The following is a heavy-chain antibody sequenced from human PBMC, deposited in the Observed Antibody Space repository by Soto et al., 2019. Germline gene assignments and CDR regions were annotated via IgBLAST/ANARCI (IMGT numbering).Heavy chain of an antibody. CDR3: ARGFIAAALPYYYYGMDV. Sequence: GGSLRLSCAASGFSFSNYGMNWVRQAPGKGLEWVSSISSSSSYISYADSVKGRFTISRDNAKNTLYLQMNSLRAEDTAVYYCARGFIAAALPYYYYGMDVWGQGTTVTVSS. J-gene: IGHJ6*02. V-gene: IGHV3-21*01. D-gene: IGHD6-13*01. CDR1: GFSFSNYG. CDR2: ISSSSSYI.